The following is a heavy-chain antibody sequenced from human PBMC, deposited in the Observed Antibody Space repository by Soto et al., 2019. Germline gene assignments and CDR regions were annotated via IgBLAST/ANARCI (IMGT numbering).Heavy chain of an antibody. CDR1: GGTFSSYA. CDR2: IIPIFGTA. CDR3: ARGGSKWALPTTLFDY. D-gene: IGHD1-26*01. Sequence: GASVKVSCKASGGTFSSYAISWVRQAPGQGLEWMGGIIPIFGTANYAQKFQGRVTITADESTSTAYMELSSLRSEDTAVYYCARGGSKWALPTTLFDYRGQGTSVTGSS. J-gene: IGHJ4*02. V-gene: IGHV1-69*13.